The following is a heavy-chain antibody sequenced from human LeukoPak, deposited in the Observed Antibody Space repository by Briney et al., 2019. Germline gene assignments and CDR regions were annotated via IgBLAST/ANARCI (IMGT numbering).Heavy chain of an antibody. CDR3: ARISVTDEGGY. J-gene: IGHJ4*02. V-gene: IGHV1-2*02. Sequence: GASVKVSCTASGYTFSGYYMHWVRQAPGQGLEWMGWINPNSGGTNYAQKFQGRVTMTRDTSISTAYMELSRLRSDDTAVYYCARISVTDEGGYWGQGTLVTVSS. CDR1: GYTFSGYY. D-gene: IGHD2-21*02. CDR2: INPNSGGT.